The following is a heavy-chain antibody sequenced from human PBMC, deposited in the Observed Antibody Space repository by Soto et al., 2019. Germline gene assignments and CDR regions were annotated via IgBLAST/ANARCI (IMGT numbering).Heavy chain of an antibody. Sequence: GGSMRLCYAAVGVTCVNAGMRWVSKTQGRGLEYVSGISNNGAHTDYAKSVKGRFTISRDNSENTLYLQMGSLRAEDMALYYCARRGYGSRWPNVYMDVWGKGTTVTVSS. D-gene: IGHD6-13*01. V-gene: IGHV3-64*01. J-gene: IGHJ6*03. CDR1: GVTCVNAG. CDR2: ISNNGAHT. CDR3: ARRGYGSRWPNVYMDV.